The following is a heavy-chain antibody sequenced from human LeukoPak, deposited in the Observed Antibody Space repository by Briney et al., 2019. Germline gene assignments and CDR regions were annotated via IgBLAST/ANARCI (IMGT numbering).Heavy chain of an antibody. Sequence: GGSLRLSCAASGFTFTSYWMSWIRQVPGKGQEWVAIIKLDGSEKYYVDSVKGRFIISRDNGKNSLFLQMNSLRVEDTAVYYCAREGSRYIGPPDYWGQGTLVTVSS. CDR2: IKLDGSEK. CDR1: GFTFTSYW. D-gene: IGHD5-18*01. J-gene: IGHJ4*02. CDR3: AREGSRYIGPPDY. V-gene: IGHV3-7*01.